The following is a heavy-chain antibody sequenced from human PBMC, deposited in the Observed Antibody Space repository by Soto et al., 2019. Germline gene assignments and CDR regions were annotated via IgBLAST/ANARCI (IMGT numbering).Heavy chain of an antibody. Sequence: ASVKVSCKASGGTFSSYAISWVRQAPGQGLEWMGGIIPIFGTANYAQKFQGRVTITADESTSTAYMELSSLRSEDTAVYYCARSVWYYYDSSGYYYFDYWGQGTLVTVSS. J-gene: IGHJ4*02. CDR3: ARSVWYYYDSSGYYYFDY. CDR1: GGTFSSYA. CDR2: IIPIFGTA. D-gene: IGHD3-22*01. V-gene: IGHV1-69*13.